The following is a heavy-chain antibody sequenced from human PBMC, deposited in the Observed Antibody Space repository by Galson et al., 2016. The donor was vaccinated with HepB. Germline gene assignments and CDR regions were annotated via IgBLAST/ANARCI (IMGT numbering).Heavy chain of an antibody. J-gene: IGHJ4*02. CDR1: GFTFSSHG. Sequence: SLRLSCAASGFTFSSHGMHWVRQAPGKGLEWVAVISYDGSNKYYVDSVKGRFTISRDNSKNTLYLQMNSLRAEDTAVYYCAEDSPVFDNSGYYYVLRYWGQGTLVTVSS. D-gene: IGHD3-22*01. CDR2: ISYDGSNK. CDR3: AEDSPVFDNSGYYYVLRY. V-gene: IGHV3-30*18.